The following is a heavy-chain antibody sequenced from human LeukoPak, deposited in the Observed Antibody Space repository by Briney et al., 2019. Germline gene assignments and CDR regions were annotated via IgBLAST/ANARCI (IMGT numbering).Heavy chain of an antibody. CDR1: GGSISSGSYY. CDR2: IYTSGST. J-gene: IGHJ4*02. CDR3: ARQNGYNSHFDY. Sequence: SQTLSLTCTVSGGSISSGSYYWSWIRQPAGKGLEWIGRIYTSGSTNYNPSLKSRVTISVDTSKNQFSLKLSSVTAADTAVYYCARQNGYNSHFDYWGQGTLVTVSS. V-gene: IGHV4-61*02. D-gene: IGHD5-24*01.